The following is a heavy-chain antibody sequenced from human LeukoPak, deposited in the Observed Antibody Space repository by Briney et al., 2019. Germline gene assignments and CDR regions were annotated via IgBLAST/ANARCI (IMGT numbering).Heavy chain of an antibody. CDR2: ISSSGSTI. J-gene: IGHJ5*02. CDR1: GFTFSDYY. V-gene: IGHV3-11*01. Sequence: GGSLRLSCAASGFTFSDYYMSWIRQAPGKGLEWVSYISSSGSTIYYADSAKGRFTISRDNAKNSLYLQMNSLRAEDTAVYYCAREVRMKDIVKFGPWGQGTLVTVSS. CDR3: AREVRMKDIVKFGP. D-gene: IGHD2-15*01.